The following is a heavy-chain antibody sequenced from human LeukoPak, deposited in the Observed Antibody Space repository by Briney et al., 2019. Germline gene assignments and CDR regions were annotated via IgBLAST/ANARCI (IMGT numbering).Heavy chain of an antibody. V-gene: IGHV1-46*01. J-gene: IGHJ4*02. CDR3: ARSVGATRIDY. Sequence: ASVKVSCKASGYTFTGYYMHWVRQAPGQGLEWMGIINPSGGSTSYAQKFQGRVTMTRDMSTSTVYMELSSLRSEDTAVYYCARSVGATRIDYWGQGTLVTVSS. D-gene: IGHD1-26*01. CDR1: GYTFTGYY. CDR2: INPSGGST.